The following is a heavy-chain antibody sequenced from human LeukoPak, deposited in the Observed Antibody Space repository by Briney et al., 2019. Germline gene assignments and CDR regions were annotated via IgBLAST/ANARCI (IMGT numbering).Heavy chain of an antibody. CDR3: ARASWVSSADAVR. J-gene: IGHJ4*02. V-gene: IGHV3-23*01. Sequence: GGSLRLSCAASGLSFTSFAMSWVRQAPARGPEWVSSLRGDGETFYADSVRGRFTLSRDDSRNTVYLQLNNLRVGDTAIYYCARASWVSSADAVRWGQGTQVTVSS. D-gene: IGHD3-16*01. CDR1: GLSFTSFA. CDR2: LRGDGET.